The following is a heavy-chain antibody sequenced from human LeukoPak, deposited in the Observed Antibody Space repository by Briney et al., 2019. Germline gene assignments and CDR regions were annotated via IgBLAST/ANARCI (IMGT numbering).Heavy chain of an antibody. CDR3: TTVPYYDFWSGSEPLGY. Sequence: GGSLRLSXAASGFTFSGSAMHWVGQASGKGLEWVGRIRSKANSYATAYAASVKGRFTISRDDSKNTAYLQMNSLKTEDTAVYYCTTVPYYDFWSGSEPLGYWGQGTLVTVSS. CDR1: GFTFSGSA. V-gene: IGHV3-73*01. CDR2: IRSKANSYAT. J-gene: IGHJ4*02. D-gene: IGHD3-3*01.